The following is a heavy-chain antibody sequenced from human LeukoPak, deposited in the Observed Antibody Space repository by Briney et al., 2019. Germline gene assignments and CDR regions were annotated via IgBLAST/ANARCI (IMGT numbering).Heavy chain of an antibody. J-gene: IGHJ4*02. V-gene: IGHV4-39*07. CDR1: GGSISSSSYY. D-gene: IGHD3-10*01. CDR3: ARAPPHLLYGSGSYYWGGYYFDY. CDR2: IYYSGTT. Sequence: SETLSLTCTVSGGSISSSSYYWGWIRQPPGKWLEWIGSIYYSGTTYYNPSLNSPVTKSVDTSKNQFSLKLGYVTAADTAVYYCARAPPHLLYGSGSYYWGGYYFDYWGQGTLVTVSS.